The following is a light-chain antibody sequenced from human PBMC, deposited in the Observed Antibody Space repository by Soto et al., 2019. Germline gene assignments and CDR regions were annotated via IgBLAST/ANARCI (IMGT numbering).Light chain of an antibody. J-gene: IGKJ2*01. CDR1: QSVSTN. CDR3: QQYNNWPLYT. V-gene: IGKV3D-15*01. Sequence: EIVMTQSPATLSVSPGERATLSCRASQSVSTNLAWYQQKPGQAPRLLIYGASTRATDIPGRFSGSGSGTEFTLTISSLQSEDFAVYYCQQYNNWPLYTVGQGTKLEIK. CDR2: GAS.